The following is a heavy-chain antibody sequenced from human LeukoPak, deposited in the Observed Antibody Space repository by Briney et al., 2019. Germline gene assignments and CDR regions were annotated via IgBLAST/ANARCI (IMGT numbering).Heavy chain of an antibody. J-gene: IGHJ3*02. CDR2: IYHSGST. CDR1: GGSISSGGYY. V-gene: IGHV4-30-2*02. Sequence: SETLSLTCTVSGGSISSGGYYWSWIRQPPGKGLEWIGYIYHSGSTYYNPSLKSRVTISVDRSKNQFSLKLSSVTAADTAVYFCARNGPSDTLDIWGQGTMVTVSS. CDR3: ARNGPSDTLDI.